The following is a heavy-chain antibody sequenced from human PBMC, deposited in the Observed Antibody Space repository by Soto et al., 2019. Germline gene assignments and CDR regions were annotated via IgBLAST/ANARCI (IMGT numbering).Heavy chain of an antibody. CDR1: GFTFSSYA. J-gene: IGHJ4*02. CDR2: ISGSGGST. V-gene: IGHV3-23*01. Sequence: EVQLLESGGGLVQPGGSLRLSCAASGFTFSSYAMSWVRQAPGKGLEWVSAISGSGGSTYYADSVKGRFTISRDNSKNTLYLQMNSLRAEDTAIYYCAKGGVSGYYFAYWGQGTLVTVSS. D-gene: IGHD3-10*01. CDR3: AKGGVSGYYFAY.